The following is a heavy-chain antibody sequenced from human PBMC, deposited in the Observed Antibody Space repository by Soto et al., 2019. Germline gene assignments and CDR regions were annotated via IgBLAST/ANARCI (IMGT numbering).Heavy chain of an antibody. CDR1: GYSFAGYW. V-gene: IGHV5-10-1*01. CDR3: ARQIYDSDTGPNFQYYFDS. D-gene: IGHD3-22*01. J-gene: IGHJ4*02. CDR2: IDPSDSQT. Sequence: PGESLKISCKGSGYSFAGYWITWVRQKPGKGLEWMGRIDPSDSQTYYSPSFRGHLTTSVTKSITTVFLQWRSLRASDAAMYYCARQIYDSDTGPNFQYYFDSWGQGTPVTVSS.